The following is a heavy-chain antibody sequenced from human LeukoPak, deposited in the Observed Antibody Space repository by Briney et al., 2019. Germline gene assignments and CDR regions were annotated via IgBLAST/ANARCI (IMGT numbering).Heavy chain of an antibody. CDR3: AKDLYFDY. V-gene: IGHV3-74*01. Sequence: PGGSLRLSCAASGFTFSDYWMHWVRQAPGKGLVWVSCIASDGSSTSYADSVKGRFTISRDNSKNTLYLQMNSLRAEDTAVYYCAKDLYFDYWGQGTLVTVSS. J-gene: IGHJ4*02. CDR2: IASDGSST. CDR1: GFTFSDYW.